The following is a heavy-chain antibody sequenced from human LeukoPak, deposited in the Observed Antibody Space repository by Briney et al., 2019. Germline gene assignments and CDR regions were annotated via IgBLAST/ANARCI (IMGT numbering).Heavy chain of an antibody. J-gene: IGHJ4*02. V-gene: IGHV3-21*06. Sequence: PGGSLRLSCAASGFTFSSYSLNWVRQAPGKGLEWVSCITSNVYTYYADSVRGRFTISRDNSQNSVYLVMNSLRAEDTAVYYCARERDTSMVALDSWGQGTLVTVSS. D-gene: IGHD5-18*01. CDR1: GFTFSSYS. CDR3: ARERDTSMVALDS. CDR2: ITSNVYT.